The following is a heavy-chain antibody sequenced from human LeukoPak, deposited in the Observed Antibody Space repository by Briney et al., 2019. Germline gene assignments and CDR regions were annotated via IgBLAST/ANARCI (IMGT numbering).Heavy chain of an antibody. V-gene: IGHV4-4*02. CDR2: IYHSGST. CDR3: ARDYSSSYYYYGTDV. D-gene: IGHD6-13*01. CDR1: GGSISRSNW. Sequence: PSETLSLTCAVSGGSISRSNWWSWVRQPPGKGLEWIGEIYHSGSTNYNPSLKSRVNISVDKSKNQFSLKLSSVTAADTAVYYCARDYSSSYYYYGTDVWGQGTTVTVSS. J-gene: IGHJ6*02.